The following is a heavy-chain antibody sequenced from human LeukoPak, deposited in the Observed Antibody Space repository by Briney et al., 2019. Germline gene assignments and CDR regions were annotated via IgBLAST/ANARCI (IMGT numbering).Heavy chain of an antibody. CDR2: TSGYNGNT. CDR3: VRGSADTPMAPIFY. D-gene: IGHD5-18*01. V-gene: IGHV1-18*01. CDR1: GYTFASYG. Sequence: ASVKVSCKASGYTFASYGITWVRQAPGQGLEWMGWTSGYNGNTNYVEKLQGRVTMTTDTSTSTAYMELRSLRSDDTAVYYCVRGSADTPMAPIFYWGQGTLVTVSS. J-gene: IGHJ4*02.